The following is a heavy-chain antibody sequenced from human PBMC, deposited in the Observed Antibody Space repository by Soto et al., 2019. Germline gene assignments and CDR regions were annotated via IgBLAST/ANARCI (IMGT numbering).Heavy chain of an antibody. D-gene: IGHD3-22*01. V-gene: IGHV1-18*04. CDR3: ARDVLRVYYYDSSGYYDMCDY. CDR2: ISAYNGNT. J-gene: IGHJ4*02. CDR1: RYTCHSCG. Sequence: VSRKLSRYTCHSCGISRLPLGPCAELEWVGWISAYNGNTNYAQKLQGRVTMTTDTSTSTAYMELRSLRSDDTAVYYCARDVLRVYYYDSSGYYDMCDYWRQGTRVNISP.